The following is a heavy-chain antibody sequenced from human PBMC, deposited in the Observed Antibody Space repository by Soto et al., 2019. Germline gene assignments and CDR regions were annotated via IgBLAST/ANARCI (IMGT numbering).Heavy chain of an antibody. V-gene: IGHV3-9*01. J-gene: IGHJ4*02. CDR1: GFAFDAYX. CDR3: AKEFFHYYDSSWSYGL. Sequence: SRRLSCAACGFAFDAYXTNWVRQAPGSGLEWGSCLSLNIVIIGYAASVKGVFTHSRDNAKNYRYLQMNSLRAYYTALYYCAKEFFHYYDSSWSYGLWGQGTLVPDSS. CDR2: LSLNIVII. D-gene: IGHD3-22*01.